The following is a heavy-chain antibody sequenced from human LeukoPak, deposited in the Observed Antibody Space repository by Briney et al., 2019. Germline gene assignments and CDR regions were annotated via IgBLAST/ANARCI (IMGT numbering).Heavy chain of an antibody. D-gene: IGHD5-18*01. V-gene: IGHV3-21*01. CDR3: ARYAADTAPDY. Sequence: GGSLRLSCETSGIIVNSRAMSWVRQAPGKGLEWVSSISSSSSYIYYADSVKGRFTISRDNAKNSLYLQMNSLRAEDTAVYYCARYAADTAPDYWGQGTLVTVSS. J-gene: IGHJ4*02. CDR2: ISSSSSYI. CDR1: GIIVNSRA.